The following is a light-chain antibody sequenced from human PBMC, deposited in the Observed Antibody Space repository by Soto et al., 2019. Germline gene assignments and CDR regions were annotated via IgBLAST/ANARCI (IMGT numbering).Light chain of an antibody. Sequence: FVMPQSPATLSFSPGERATLSCRASQSVSSNLAWYQQKPGQAPRLLIYGASSRATGIAVMFTGSGSAAYFTLTISRLEPEDVAVYYCQRCCTSNTFGQGTKVDIK. CDR1: QSVSSN. CDR2: GAS. J-gene: IGKJ1*01. V-gene: IGKV3-20*01. CDR3: QRCCTSNT.